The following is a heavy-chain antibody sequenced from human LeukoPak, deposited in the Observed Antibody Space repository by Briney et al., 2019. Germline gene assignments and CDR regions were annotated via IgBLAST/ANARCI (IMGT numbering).Heavy chain of an antibody. CDR1: GFTFTNYW. J-gene: IGHJ4*02. CDR3: VGTIASRGSEY. Sequence: GGSLRLSCAASGFTFTNYWMHWVRQAPGMGLVWVSRLPPDELGITHADSVKGRFTVSRDNAKNTVYLQMNNLRVDDTAMYYCVGTIASRGSEYWGQGALVTVSS. V-gene: IGHV3-74*01. CDR2: LPPDELGI. D-gene: IGHD6-6*01.